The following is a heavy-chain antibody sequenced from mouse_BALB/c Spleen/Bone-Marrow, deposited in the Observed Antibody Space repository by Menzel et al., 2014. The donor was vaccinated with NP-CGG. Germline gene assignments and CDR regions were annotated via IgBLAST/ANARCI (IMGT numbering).Heavy chain of an antibody. CDR3: ARDRGRYRYFDV. V-gene: IGHV5-15*02. J-gene: IGHJ1*01. CDR1: GFTFSDYG. CDR2: ISNLAYSI. D-gene: IGHD3-1*01. Sequence: EVMLVESGGGLVQPGGSRKLSCAASGFTFSDYGIAWVRQAPGRGPEWVAFISNLAYSIYYADTVTGRFTISRENAKNTLYLEMSSLRSEDTAMYYCARDRGRYRYFDVWGAGTTVTVSS.